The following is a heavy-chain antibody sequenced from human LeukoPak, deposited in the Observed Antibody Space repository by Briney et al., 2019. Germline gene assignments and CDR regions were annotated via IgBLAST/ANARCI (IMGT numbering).Heavy chain of an antibody. CDR1: GYTLTELS. D-gene: IGHD6-19*01. CDR3: ATAAVAGTYFDY. Sequence: ASVKVSCKVSGYTLTELSMHWVRQAPGKGLEWMGGFDPEDGETIYAQKFQGRVTMTEDTSTDTAYMELSSLRSEDTAVYYCATAAVAGTYFDYWGQGTLVTVSS. J-gene: IGHJ4*02. CDR2: FDPEDGET. V-gene: IGHV1-24*01.